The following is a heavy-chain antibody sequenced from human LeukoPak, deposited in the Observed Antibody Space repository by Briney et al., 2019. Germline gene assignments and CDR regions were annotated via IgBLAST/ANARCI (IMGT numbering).Heavy chain of an antibody. J-gene: IGHJ4*02. CDR1: GYTFTGYY. CDR2: INPNSGGT. CDR3: ARDLAGRGTRAAHFDY. D-gene: IGHD7-27*01. Sequence: ASVKVSCKASGYTFTGYYMHWVRQAPGQGLEWMGWINPNSGGTNHAQKFQGWVTMTRDTSISTAYMELSRLRSDDTAVYYCARDLAGRGTRAAHFDYWGQGTLVTVSS. V-gene: IGHV1-2*04.